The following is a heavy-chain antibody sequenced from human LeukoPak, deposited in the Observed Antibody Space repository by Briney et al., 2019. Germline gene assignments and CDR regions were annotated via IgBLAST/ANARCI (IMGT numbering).Heavy chain of an antibody. CDR1: GFTFSNYW. CDR2: INSDGINT. D-gene: IGHD3-22*01. J-gene: IGHJ5*02. Sequence: GGSLRLSCTASGFTFSNYWMHWVRQAPGKGLVWASRINSDGINTSYADSVKGRFTISRDNAKNTLNLQMNSLRAEDTAVYYCARDLGQYYDTSDNWFDPWGQGTLVTVSS. CDR3: ARDLGQYYDTSDNWFDP. V-gene: IGHV3-74*01.